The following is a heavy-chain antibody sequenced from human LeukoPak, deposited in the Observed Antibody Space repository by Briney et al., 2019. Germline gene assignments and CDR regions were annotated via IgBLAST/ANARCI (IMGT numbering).Heavy chain of an antibody. J-gene: IGHJ4*02. D-gene: IGHD3-22*01. CDR3: AKALDYYDSSGYYSPGYLVDY. CDR2: ISGSGGST. CDR1: GFTFSSYA. V-gene: IGHV3-23*01. Sequence: PGRSLRLSCAASGFTFSSYAMSWVRQAPGKGLEWVSAISGSGGSTYYADSVKGRFTISRDNSKNTLYLQMNSLRAEDTAVYYCAKALDYYDSSGYYSPGYLVDYWGQGTLVTVSS.